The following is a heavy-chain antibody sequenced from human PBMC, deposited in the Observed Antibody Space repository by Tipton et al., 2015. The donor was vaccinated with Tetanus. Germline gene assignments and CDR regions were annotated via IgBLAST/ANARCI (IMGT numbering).Heavy chain of an antibody. Sequence: SLRLSCAGSGFSFRDFGMNWVRQAPGKGLEWISYISYSSTSIYYADSVEGRFAVPRDNAKNSLYLQMDTLRDDDTAVYYCARRGEARANWFDSWGQGTLVTVSS. CDR2: ISYSSTSI. V-gene: IGHV3-48*02. J-gene: IGHJ5*01. CDR1: GFSFRDFG. CDR3: ARRGEARANWFDS.